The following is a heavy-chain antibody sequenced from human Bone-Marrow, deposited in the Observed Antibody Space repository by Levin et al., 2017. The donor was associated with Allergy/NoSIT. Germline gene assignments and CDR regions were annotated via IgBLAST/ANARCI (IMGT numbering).Heavy chain of an antibody. CDR1: GFTFTDYA. CDR3: ARHKDYGGNGYYYYGMDV. CDR2: VSWNSGTI. Sequence: HSGGSLRLSCAASGFTFTDYAIHWIRQAPGRGLEWVSGVSWNSGTIGYADSVKGRFTISRDNAKNSLYLQMNSLRTEDTALYFRARHKDYGGNGYYYYGMDVWGQGTTVTVSS. J-gene: IGHJ6*02. D-gene: IGHD4-23*01. V-gene: IGHV3-9*01.